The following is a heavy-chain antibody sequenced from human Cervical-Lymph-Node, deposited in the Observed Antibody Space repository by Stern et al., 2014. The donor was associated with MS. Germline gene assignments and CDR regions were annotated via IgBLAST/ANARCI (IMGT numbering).Heavy chain of an antibody. CDR3: AHVYGSGSPYTYFDY. J-gene: IGHJ4*02. CDR1: GSSPSTSGGG. Sequence: QVTLKESGPTLVKPTQTLTLTCTFSGSSPSTSGGGGGGTGQPQGKALGGFALIYWDDDKRYSPSLKSRLTITKDTPKNQVVLTMTNMDPVDTATYYCAHVYGSGSPYTYFDYWGQGTLVTVSS. CDR2: IYWDDDK. V-gene: IGHV2-5*02. D-gene: IGHD3-10*01.